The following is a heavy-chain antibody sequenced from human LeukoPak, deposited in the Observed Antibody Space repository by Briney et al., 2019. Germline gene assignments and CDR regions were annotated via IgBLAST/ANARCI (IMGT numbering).Heavy chain of an antibody. CDR3: ARDSGIAVAGTPDY. V-gene: IGHV1-18*01. CDR1: GYTFTSYG. CDR2: ISAYNGNT. D-gene: IGHD6-19*01. Sequence: ASVKVSCKASGYTFTSYGISWVRQAPGQGLEWMGLISAYNGNTNYAQKLQGRVTMTTDTSTSTAYMELRSLRSDDTAVYYCARDSGIAVAGTPDYWGQGTLVTVSS. J-gene: IGHJ4*02.